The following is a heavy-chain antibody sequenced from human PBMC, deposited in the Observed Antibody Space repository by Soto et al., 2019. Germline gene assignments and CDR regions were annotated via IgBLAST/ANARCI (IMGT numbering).Heavy chain of an antibody. CDR1: GFTFSSYW. Sequence: GGSLRLSCAASGFTFSSYWMSWVRQAPGKGLEWVANIKQDGSEKYYVDPVKGRFTISRDNAKNSLYLQMNSLRAEDTAVYYCARDPDYGRVRVGVYSNWFDPWGQGTLVTVSS. J-gene: IGHJ5*02. CDR2: IKQDGSEK. D-gene: IGHD4-17*01. V-gene: IGHV3-7*01. CDR3: ARDPDYGRVRVGVYSNWFDP.